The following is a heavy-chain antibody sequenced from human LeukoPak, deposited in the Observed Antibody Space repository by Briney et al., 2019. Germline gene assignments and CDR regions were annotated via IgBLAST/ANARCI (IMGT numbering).Heavy chain of an antibody. V-gene: IGHV3-73*01. CDR3: TRQAIGGNFDY. CDR1: GFSFSGSA. CDR2: IRSKPNSYAT. D-gene: IGHD3-10*01. Sequence: GGSLRLSCAASGFSFSGSAMHWVRQASGKGLEWVGRIRSKPNSYATNYAASVQGRFTISRDDSKNTAYLQMNSLKTEDTAVYYCTRQAIGGNFDYWGQGTLVTVSS. J-gene: IGHJ4*02.